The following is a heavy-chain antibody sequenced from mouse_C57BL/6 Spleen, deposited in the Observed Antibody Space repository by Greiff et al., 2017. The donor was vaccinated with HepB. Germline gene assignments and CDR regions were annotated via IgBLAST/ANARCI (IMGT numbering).Heavy chain of an antibody. V-gene: IGHV1-82*01. CDR3: AREGNWASYWYFDV. CDR2: IYPGDGDT. Sequence: QVQLQQSGPELVKPGASVKISCKASGYAFSSSWMNWVKQRPGKGLEWIGRIYPGDGDTNYNGKFKGKATLTADKSSSTAYMQLSSLTSEDSAVYFCAREGNWASYWYFDVWGTGTTVTVSS. CDR1: GYAFSSSW. J-gene: IGHJ1*03. D-gene: IGHD4-1*01.